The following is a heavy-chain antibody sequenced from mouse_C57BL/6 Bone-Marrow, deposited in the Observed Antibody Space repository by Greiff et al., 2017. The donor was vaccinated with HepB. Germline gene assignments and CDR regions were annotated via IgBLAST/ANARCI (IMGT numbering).Heavy chain of an antibody. D-gene: IGHD2-5*01. CDR2: INPNNGGT. V-gene: IGHV1-18*01. CDR1: GYTFTDYN. CDR3: ARHYSKFAWFAY. J-gene: IGHJ3*01. Sequence: EVQLQQSGPELVKPGASVKIPCKASGYTFTDYNMDWVKQSHGKSLEWIGDINPNNGGTIYNQKFKGKATLTVDKSSSTAYMELRSLTSEDTAVYYCARHYSKFAWFAYWGQGTLVTVAA.